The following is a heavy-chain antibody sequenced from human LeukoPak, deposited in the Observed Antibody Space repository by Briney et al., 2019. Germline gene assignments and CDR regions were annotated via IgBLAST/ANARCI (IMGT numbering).Heavy chain of an antibody. Sequence: SETLSLTCAVSSGNSWVWIRQPPGKGLEGIGSVFQDGYTYYYPSLKSRVIISLDNFKKQFSLKLISVTAADTDMYYCSRRYCNSGICYFYDYWGQGTLVTVSP. V-gene: IGHV4-38-2*01. J-gene: IGHJ4*02. CDR1: SGNS. CDR3: SRRYCNSGICYFYDY. CDR2: VFQDGYT. D-gene: IGHD2-8*01.